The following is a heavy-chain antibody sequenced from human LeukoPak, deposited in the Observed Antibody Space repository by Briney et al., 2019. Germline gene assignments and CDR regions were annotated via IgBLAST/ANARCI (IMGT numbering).Heavy chain of an antibody. V-gene: IGHV1-69*06. Sequence: SVKVSCKASGYTFTSYGISWVRQAPGQGLEWMGGIIPIFGTANYAQKFQGRVTITADKSTSTAYMELSSLRSEDTAVYYCARGGEVYCSGGSCYFDPNFDYWGQGTLVTVSS. CDR3: ARGGEVYCSGGSCYFDPNFDY. J-gene: IGHJ4*02. D-gene: IGHD2-15*01. CDR2: IIPIFGTA. CDR1: GYTFTSYG.